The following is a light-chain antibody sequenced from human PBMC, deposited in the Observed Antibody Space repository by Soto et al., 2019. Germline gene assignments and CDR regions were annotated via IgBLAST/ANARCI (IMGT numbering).Light chain of an antibody. CDR1: QGISSC. CDR2: AAS. V-gene: IGKV1-12*01. J-gene: IGKJ4*01. CDR3: QQSYSFPPT. Sequence: DIRMTQSPSSVSASIGDRVTITCRTSQGISSCLAWYQQKPGKAPKLLIYAASSLQSGVPSRFSGSGSGTDFTLTISSLQSEDFATYYCQQSYSFPPTFGGGTKVEIK.